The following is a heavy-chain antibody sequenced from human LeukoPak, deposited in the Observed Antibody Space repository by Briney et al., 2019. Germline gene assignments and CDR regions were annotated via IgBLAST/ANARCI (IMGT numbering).Heavy chain of an antibody. V-gene: IGHV3-48*01. CDR1: GFTFRAYS. J-gene: IGHJ6*03. CDR3: ARLRYNDFWSGHWKYYYYMDV. CDR2: ISSSGRTI. D-gene: IGHD3-3*01. Sequence: GGSLRLSCAASGFTFRAYSMNWVRQAPGKGLEWVSYISSSGRTIYYTDSVKGRFTISRDNARNSLYLQMNSLRAEDTALYYCARLRYNDFWSGHWKYYYYMDVWGKGTTVTVSS.